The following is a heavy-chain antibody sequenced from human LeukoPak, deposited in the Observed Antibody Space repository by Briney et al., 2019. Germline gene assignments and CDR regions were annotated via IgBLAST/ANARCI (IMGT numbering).Heavy chain of an antibody. CDR3: AKDSASYYFDY. J-gene: IGHJ4*02. CDR2: ISSSSSTI. D-gene: IGHD2-2*01. V-gene: IGHV3-48*01. CDR1: GFTFSSYS. Sequence: PEGSLRLSCAASGFTFSSYSMNWVRQAPGKGLEWVSYISSSSSTIYYADSVKGRFTISRDNAKNSLYLQMNSLRAEDTAVYYCAKDSASYYFDYWGQGTLVTVSS.